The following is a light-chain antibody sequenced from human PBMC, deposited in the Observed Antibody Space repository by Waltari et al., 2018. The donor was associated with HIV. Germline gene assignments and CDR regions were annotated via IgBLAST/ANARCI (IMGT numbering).Light chain of an antibody. J-gene: IGKJ4*01. CDR1: QRLLHGFNNKNY. V-gene: IGKV4-1*01. CDR3: HQYYSSPLT. CDR2: WAS. Sequence: DIVMTQSPNSLAVSLGERAPIKYKSSQRLLHGFNNKNYLAGYQQKAGQPPKLLIYWASTRGSGVPDRFRGSGSGTDFTLTIDSLQPEDVAVYYCHQYYSSPLTLGGGTKMEI.